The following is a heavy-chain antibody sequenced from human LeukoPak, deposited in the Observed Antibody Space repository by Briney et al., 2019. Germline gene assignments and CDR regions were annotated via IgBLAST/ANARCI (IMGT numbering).Heavy chain of an antibody. CDR3: ARVGYYDSSGYSPDYYFDY. CDR1: GYTFTSYG. D-gene: IGHD3-22*01. V-gene: IGHV1-18*01. J-gene: IGHJ4*02. Sequence: ASVKVSCKASGYTFTSYGISWVRQAPGQGLEWMGWISAYNGNTNYAQKLQGRVTMTTDTSTSTAYMELRTLRSDDTAVYYCARVGYYDSSGYSPDYYFDYWGQGTLVTVSS. CDR2: ISAYNGNT.